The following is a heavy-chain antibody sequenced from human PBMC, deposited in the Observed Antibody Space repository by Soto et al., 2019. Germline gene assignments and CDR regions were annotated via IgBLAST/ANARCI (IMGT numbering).Heavy chain of an antibody. Sequence: HLLESGGGLVQPGGSLRLSCAASEFTFNNYAMTWVRQTPGKGLEWIGYVYHTGRTSYNPSLKSRVSISMDTSKNQFSLNLDSVTAADTAVYFCARDFAYFDSWGQGTLVTVSS. J-gene: IGHJ4*02. CDR2: VYHTGRT. V-gene: IGHV4-59*01. CDR3: ARDFAYFDS. CDR1: EFTFNNYA. D-gene: IGHD3-3*01.